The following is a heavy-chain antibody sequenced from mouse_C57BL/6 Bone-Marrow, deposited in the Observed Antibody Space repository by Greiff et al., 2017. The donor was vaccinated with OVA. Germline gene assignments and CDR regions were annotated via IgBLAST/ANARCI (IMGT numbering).Heavy chain of an antibody. V-gene: IGHV1-55*01. CDR2: IYPGSGST. D-gene: IGHD2-4*01. Sequence: LQQPGAELVKPGASVKMSCKASGYTFTSYWITWVKQRPGQGLEWIGDIYPGSGSTNYNEKFKSKATLTVDTSSSTAYMQLSSLTSEDSAVYYCATIYYDPDWFAYWGQGTLVTVSA. CDR1: GYTFTSYW. CDR3: ATIYYDPDWFAY. J-gene: IGHJ3*01.